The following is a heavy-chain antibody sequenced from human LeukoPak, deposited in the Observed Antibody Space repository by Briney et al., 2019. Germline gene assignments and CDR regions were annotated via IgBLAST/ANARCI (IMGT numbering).Heavy chain of an antibody. D-gene: IGHD3-3*01. CDR1: GFTFSSYG. CDR3: ASPYYDFWSGPRPLDV. V-gene: IGHV3-33*01. CDR2: IWYDGSNK. J-gene: IGHJ6*02. Sequence: GGSLRLSCAASGFTFSSYGMHWVRQAPGKGLEWVAAIWYDGSNKYYADSVKGRFTISRDNSKNTLYLQMNSLRAEDTAVYYCASPYYDFWSGPRPLDVWGQGTTVTVSS.